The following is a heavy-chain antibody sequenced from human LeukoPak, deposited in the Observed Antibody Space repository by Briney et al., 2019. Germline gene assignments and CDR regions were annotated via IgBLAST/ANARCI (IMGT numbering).Heavy chain of an antibody. CDR3: AKDNPLDY. V-gene: IGHV3-30*02. D-gene: IGHD1-14*01. CDR1: GFTFSNYG. CDR2: IRYDGNNK. Sequence: GGSLRLSCGASGFTFSNYGMLWVRQAPGKGLEWVAFIRYDGNNKLYADSVKGRFTTSRDNSKNTLYLHINSLRAEDTAVYYCAKDNPLDYWGQGTLVIVSS. J-gene: IGHJ4*02.